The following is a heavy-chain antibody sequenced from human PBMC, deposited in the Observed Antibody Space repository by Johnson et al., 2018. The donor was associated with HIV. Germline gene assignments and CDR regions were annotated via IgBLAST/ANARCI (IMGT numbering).Heavy chain of an antibody. CDR3: ARDNEDIVLVGAFDI. V-gene: IGHV3-74*01. CDR2: INGDGSST. J-gene: IGHJ3*02. D-gene: IGHD2-8*02. Sequence: VQLVESGGGLVKPGGSLRLSCAASGFTFSSYWMHWVRQGPGKGLVWVSRINGDGSSTSYADSVKGRFTISRDNSKNTLYLQMNSLRAEDTAVYYCARDNEDIVLVGAFDIWGQGTMVTVSS. CDR1: GFTFSSYW.